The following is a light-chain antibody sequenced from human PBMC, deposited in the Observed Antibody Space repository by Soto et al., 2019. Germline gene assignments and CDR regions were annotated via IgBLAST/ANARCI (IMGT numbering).Light chain of an antibody. CDR2: AAS. V-gene: IGKV3-15*01. J-gene: IGKJ4*01. Sequence: EIVMTQSPATLSVSPGERSTLSCRASQSVNSNLAWYQQKPGQAPRLLIYAASTRATGIPARFSGSGSGTDFTLTISSLQSEDFAVYYCQQYNNWPLTFGGGTKVDI. CDR1: QSVNSN. CDR3: QQYNNWPLT.